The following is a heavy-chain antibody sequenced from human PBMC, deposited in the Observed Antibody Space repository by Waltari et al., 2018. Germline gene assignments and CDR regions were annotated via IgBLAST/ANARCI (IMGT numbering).Heavy chain of an antibody. Sequence: QVQLVESGGGVVQPGGSLRLSCAAAGLTFRSYGLHWVRQAPGKGLEWVAFIRYDGSNKYYADSVKGRFTISRDNSKNTLYLQMNSLRAEDTAVYYCAKDPVWIDYWGQGTLVTVSS. D-gene: IGHD1-20*01. J-gene: IGHJ4*02. V-gene: IGHV3-30*02. CDR3: AKDPVWIDY. CDR1: GLTFRSYG. CDR2: IRYDGSNK.